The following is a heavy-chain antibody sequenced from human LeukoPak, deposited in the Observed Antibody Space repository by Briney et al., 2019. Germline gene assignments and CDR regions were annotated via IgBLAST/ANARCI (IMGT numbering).Heavy chain of an antibody. J-gene: IGHJ4*02. Sequence: ASVKVSCKASGHTFTGYYMHWVRQAPGQGLEWMGWINANSGGTNYAQKFQGRVTVTRDTSISTAYMELSRLRSDDTAVYYCARDRVVRGVMVYWGQGTLVTVSS. D-gene: IGHD3-10*01. CDR3: ARDRVVRGVMVY. CDR2: INANSGGT. V-gene: IGHV1-2*02. CDR1: GHTFTGYY.